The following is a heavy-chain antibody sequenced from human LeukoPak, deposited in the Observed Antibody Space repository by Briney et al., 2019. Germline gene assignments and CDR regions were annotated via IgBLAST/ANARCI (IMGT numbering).Heavy chain of an antibody. Sequence: ASVKVSCKASGYTFTSYGISWVRQAPGQGLEWMGWISAYNGNTNYAQKLQGRVTMTTDTSTSTAYMELRSLRSDDTAVCYCARDRADIVVVPAARDYYYYGMDVWGQGTTVTVSS. V-gene: IGHV1-18*01. CDR3: ARDRADIVVVPAARDYYYYGMDV. D-gene: IGHD2-2*01. CDR2: ISAYNGNT. J-gene: IGHJ6*02. CDR1: GYTFTSYG.